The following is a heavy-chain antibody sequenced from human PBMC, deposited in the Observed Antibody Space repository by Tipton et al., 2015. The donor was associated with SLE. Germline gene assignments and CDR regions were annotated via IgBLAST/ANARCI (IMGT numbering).Heavy chain of an antibody. CDR1: GESVSSSRYY. D-gene: IGHD3-9*01. V-gene: IGHV4-39*07. Sequence: LRLSCSVSGESVSSSRYYWAWIRQPPGKGLEWIGSIYYSGTTTYNPSLKSRVTMSLDSSKNQFSLNLTSVTAADTAVYYCARDHRVNFDWILLDYWGQGALVSVSS. CDR2: IYYSGTT. J-gene: IGHJ4*02. CDR3: ARDHRVNFDWILLDY.